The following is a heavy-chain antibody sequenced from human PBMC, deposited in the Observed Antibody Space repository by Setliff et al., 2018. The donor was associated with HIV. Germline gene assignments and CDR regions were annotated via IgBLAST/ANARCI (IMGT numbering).Heavy chain of an antibody. CDR1: GYSISSGYY. J-gene: IGHJ4*02. V-gene: IGHV4-61*02. CDR2: IYTSGST. Sequence: SETLSLTCVVSGYSISSGYYWSWIRQPAGKGLEWIGRIYTSGSTNYNPSLKSRVTISVDTSKNQFSLKLSSVTAADTAVYYCSVIDYWGQGTLVTVSS. CDR3: SVIDY.